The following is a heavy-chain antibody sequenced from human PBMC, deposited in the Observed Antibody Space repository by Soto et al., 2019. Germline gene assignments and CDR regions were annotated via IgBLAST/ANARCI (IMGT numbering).Heavy chain of an antibody. CDR1: GYSFTSYY. V-gene: IGHV1-46*01. CDR2: INPSGGRT. Sequence: QVQLVQSGAEVKNPGASVKVSCKASGYSFTSYYIHWVRQAPGQGLEWMGMINPSGGRTTYSQQCQGRVTMAGDTSTTTVYMELSSLTSDDTAMYYCARAAATGNGRRVDVWGQGTSVTVSS. D-gene: IGHD6-13*01. CDR3: ARAAATGNGRRVDV. J-gene: IGHJ6*02.